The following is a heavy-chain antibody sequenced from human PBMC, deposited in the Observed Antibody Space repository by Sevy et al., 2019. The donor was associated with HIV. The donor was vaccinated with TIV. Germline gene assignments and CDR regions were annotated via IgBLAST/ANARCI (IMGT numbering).Heavy chain of an antibody. J-gene: IGHJ4*02. Sequence: GESLKISCAASGFTFSSYGMHWVRQAPGKGLEWVAFIRYDGSNKYYADSVKGRFTISRDNSKNTLYLQMNSLRAEDTAVYYCAKEVGGADRANDYWGQGTLVTVSS. V-gene: IGHV3-30*02. CDR1: GFTFSSYG. D-gene: IGHD1-26*01. CDR2: IRYDGSNK. CDR3: AKEVGGADRANDY.